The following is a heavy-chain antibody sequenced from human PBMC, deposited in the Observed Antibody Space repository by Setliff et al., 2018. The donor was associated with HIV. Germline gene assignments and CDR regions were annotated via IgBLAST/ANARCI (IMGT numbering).Heavy chain of an antibody. Sequence: SQTLSLTCAISGDSVSNYSAAWNWIRQSPSRGLEWLGRTFHRSKWYSDYAESVRSRITINPDTSKNQLSLQLHSVTPGDTAVYYCARSITTAGTVFDYWGQGTLVTVSS. D-gene: IGHD6-13*01. CDR2: TFHRSKWYS. V-gene: IGHV6-1*01. CDR3: ARSITTAGTVFDY. J-gene: IGHJ4*02. CDR1: GDSVSNYSAA.